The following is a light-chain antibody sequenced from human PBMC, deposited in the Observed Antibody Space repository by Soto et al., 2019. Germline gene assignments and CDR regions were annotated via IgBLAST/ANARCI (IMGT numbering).Light chain of an antibody. CDR1: SGSIASNY. CDR2: EDN. CDR3: QSYDSSTVV. J-gene: IGLJ2*01. Sequence: NFMLSQPHSVSESPGNTVTISCTRSSGSIASNYVQWYQQRPGSAPTAVMYEDNERASGVPDRFSGSIDSSANSASLIISGLKTEDEADYYCQSYDSSTVVFGGGTKVTVL. V-gene: IGLV6-57*04.